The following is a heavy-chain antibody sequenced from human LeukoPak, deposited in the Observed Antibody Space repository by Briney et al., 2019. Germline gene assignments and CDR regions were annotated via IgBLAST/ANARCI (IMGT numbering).Heavy chain of an antibody. V-gene: IGHV1-69*05. CDR2: IIPIFGTA. J-gene: IGHJ5*02. CDR1: GGTFSSYA. Sequence: GASVKVSCKASGGTFSSYAISWVRQAPGQGLEWMGGIIPIFGTANYAQKFQGRVTITTDESTSTAYMELSSLRSEDTAVYYCAREGSGSSSWDNWFDPWGQGTLVTVSS. CDR3: AREGSGSSSWDNWFDP. D-gene: IGHD6-13*01.